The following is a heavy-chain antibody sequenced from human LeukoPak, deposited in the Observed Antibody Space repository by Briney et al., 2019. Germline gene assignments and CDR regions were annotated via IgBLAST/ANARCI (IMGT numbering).Heavy chain of an antibody. D-gene: IGHD1-26*01. CDR3: ARGFRDAYSRKFDS. CDR1: GYTFTSYD. CDR2: MNPNSGNT. V-gene: IGHV1-8*01. J-gene: IGHJ4*02. Sequence: ASVKDSCKASGYTFTSYDINWVRQAAGQGLEWMAWMNPNSGNTGYAQKFQGRVTVTRNTSIDTAYMELSSLRSEDTAVYYCARGFRDAYSRKFDSWGQGALVTVSS.